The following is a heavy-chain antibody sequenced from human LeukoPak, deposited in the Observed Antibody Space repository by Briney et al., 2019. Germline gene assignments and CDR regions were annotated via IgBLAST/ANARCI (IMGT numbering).Heavy chain of an antibody. CDR3: ARGETVSNWFDP. CDR2: MNPNSGNT. D-gene: IGHD1-20*01. CDR1: GYTFTSYD. J-gene: IGHJ5*02. Sequence: ASVKVSCKASGYTFTSYDINWVRQATGQVLEWMGWMNPNSGNTGYAQKFQGRVTMTRNTSITTAYMELSSLRSEDTAVYYCARGETVSNWFDPWGQGTLVTVSS. V-gene: IGHV1-8*01.